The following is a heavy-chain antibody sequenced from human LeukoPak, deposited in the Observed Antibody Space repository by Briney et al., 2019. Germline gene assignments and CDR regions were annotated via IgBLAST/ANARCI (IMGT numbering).Heavy chain of an antibody. V-gene: IGHV4-34*01. J-gene: IGHJ4*02. CDR2: INHSGST. CDR3: ARVGVAGDDY. CDR1: GGSFSGYY. D-gene: IGHD6-13*01. Sequence: SETLSLTCAVYGGSFSGYYWSWIRQPPGKGLEWIGEINHSGSTYYNPSLKSRVTISVDTSKNQFSLKLSSVTAADTAVYYCARVGVAGDDYWGQGTLVTVSS.